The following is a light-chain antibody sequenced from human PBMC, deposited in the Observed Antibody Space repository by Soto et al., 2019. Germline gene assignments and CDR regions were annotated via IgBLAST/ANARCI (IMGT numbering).Light chain of an antibody. J-gene: IGLJ1*01. CDR2: GNS. CDR1: NSNIGAGYD. V-gene: IGLV1-40*01. CDR3: QSYGDSLSGYV. Sequence: QSALTQPPSVSGAPGQRVTISCTGSNSNIGAGYDVHWYQQLPGTAPKLLIYGNSNRPSGVPDRFSGSKSATSASLTITGLQAEDEADYYCQSYGDSLSGYVFGTGTKVTVL.